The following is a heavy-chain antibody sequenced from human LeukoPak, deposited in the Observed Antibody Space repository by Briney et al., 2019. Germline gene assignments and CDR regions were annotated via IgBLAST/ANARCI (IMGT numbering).Heavy chain of an antibody. CDR3: ARSSVTGHFDF. CDR1: GDTFSSSA. J-gene: IGHJ4*02. CDR2: IILPLDIT. V-gene: IGHV1-69*04. D-gene: IGHD6-19*01. Sequence: SVKVSCKASGDTFSSSAISWVRQAPGQGLEWMGRIILPLDITNYAQQFQGGVTITTDKSTDTVFLELSSLRSQDTAVYYCARSSVTGHFDFWGQGTLVTVSS.